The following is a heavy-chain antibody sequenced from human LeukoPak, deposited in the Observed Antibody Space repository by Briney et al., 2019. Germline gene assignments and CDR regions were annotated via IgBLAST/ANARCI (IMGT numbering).Heavy chain of an antibody. Sequence: GGSLRLSCAASGFTFSSYTMNWVRQAPGKGLEWVPSISRRSTYIYYADSVKGRFTISRDNAKNSLYLQMNSLRAEDTAVYYCAHLPSSGTGIVDYWGQGTLVTVSS. CDR2: ISRRSTYI. D-gene: IGHD3-10*01. J-gene: IGHJ4*02. CDR1: GFTFSSYT. V-gene: IGHV3-21*01. CDR3: AHLPSSGTGIVDY.